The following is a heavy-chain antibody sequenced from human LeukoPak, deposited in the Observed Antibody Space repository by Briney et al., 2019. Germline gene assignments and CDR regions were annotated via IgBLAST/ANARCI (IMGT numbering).Heavy chain of an antibody. CDR2: INQAVSEK. D-gene: IGHD3-3*01. CDR3: ARERDGRFFDY. J-gene: IGHJ4*02. Sequence: GGSLRLSCAASGFSFRSFWMTWVRQAPGKGLEWVANINQAVSEKYYVDSVRGRFTISRDNAENSLYLQMTSLGVEDTAVYYCARERDGRFFDYWGQGTLVAVSS. CDR1: GFSFRSFW. V-gene: IGHV3-7*01.